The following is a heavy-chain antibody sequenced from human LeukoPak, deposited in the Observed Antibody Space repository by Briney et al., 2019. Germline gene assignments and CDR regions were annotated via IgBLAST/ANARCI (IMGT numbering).Heavy chain of an antibody. CDR2: IDQRGNEK. Sequence: GGSLRLPCAASGFIFSRYWMTWVRQAPGKGLGWLANIDQRGNEKFYVGSVRGGFTFSRDNSKNSLYLQLNSLRVEDTAVYYCARDQGAAGDFWGQGTLVTVSS. D-gene: IGHD6-13*01. CDR3: ARDQGAAGDF. J-gene: IGHJ4*02. CDR1: GFIFSRYW. V-gene: IGHV3-7*01.